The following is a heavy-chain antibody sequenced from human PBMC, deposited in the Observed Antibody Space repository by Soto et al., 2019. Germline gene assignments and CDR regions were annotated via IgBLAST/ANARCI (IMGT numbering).Heavy chain of an antibody. CDR1: GYSFISNA. D-gene: IGHD6-19*01. Sequence: XSVKVSCKTSGYSFISNAFHWGRQAPGQRLEWMGWINVGNGNAKYSQKFEGRVTISRDTSASTVYMELSSLTSEDTALYYCARYTKQWLALYYFDYWGQGTLVTVSS. V-gene: IGHV1-3*01. CDR3: ARYTKQWLALYYFDY. CDR2: INVGNGNA. J-gene: IGHJ4*02.